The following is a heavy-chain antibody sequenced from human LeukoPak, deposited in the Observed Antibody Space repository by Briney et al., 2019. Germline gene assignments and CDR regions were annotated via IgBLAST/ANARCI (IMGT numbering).Heavy chain of an antibody. CDR3: ARGGSRYSTSGTVDY. CDR2: ISTNTGNP. V-gene: IGHV7-4-1*02. Sequence: ASVKVSCKASGYSFTSYVLNWVRQAPGQGLEWMGWISTNTGNPTYAQGFTGRFAFSLDTSISTTYLQINSLKAEDTAVYYCARGGSRYSTSGTVDYWGQGTLVTVSS. D-gene: IGHD6-6*01. CDR1: GYSFTSYV. J-gene: IGHJ4*02.